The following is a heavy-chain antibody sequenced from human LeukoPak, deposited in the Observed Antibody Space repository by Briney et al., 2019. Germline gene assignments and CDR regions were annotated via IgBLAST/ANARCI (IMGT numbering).Heavy chain of an antibody. CDR1: GYSFNNYD. CDR3: AREGGYFGSGSFFDS. J-gene: IGHJ4*02. D-gene: IGHD3-10*01. CDR2: MQPNSGNT. Sequence: ASVKVSCKASGYSFNNYDINWARQVAGQGLEWVGWMQPNSGNTGLALRFQGRITITRDMSISTVYLELSSLTSEDTAVYYCAREGGYFGSGSFFDSWGQGTLVTVSS. V-gene: IGHV1-8*03.